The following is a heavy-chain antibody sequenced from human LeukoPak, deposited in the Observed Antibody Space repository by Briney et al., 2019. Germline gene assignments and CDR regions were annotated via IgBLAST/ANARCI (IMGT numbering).Heavy chain of an antibody. CDR3: ARVSAEWLLSY. V-gene: IGHV3-7*01. D-gene: IGHD3-3*01. J-gene: IGHJ4*02. CDR2: INQDGSEK. CDR1: GFTFSSYW. Sequence: PGGSLRLSCAASGFTFSSYWMSWVRQAPGKRLEWVANINQDGSEKYYVDSVKGRFIISRDNARNSLYLQMNSLRAEDTAVYYCARVSAEWLLSYWGQGTLVTVSS.